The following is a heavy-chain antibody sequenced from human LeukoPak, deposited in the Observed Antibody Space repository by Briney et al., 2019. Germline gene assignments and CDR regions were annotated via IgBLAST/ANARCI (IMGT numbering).Heavy chain of an antibody. CDR3: ARDYVRSGYYYWFDL. J-gene: IGHJ5*02. V-gene: IGHV4-59*01. D-gene: IGHD3-22*01. CDR2: IYYSGST. CDR1: GGSFSGYY. Sequence: SETLSLTCAVYGGSFSGYYWNWIRQPPGKGQERVGYIYYSGSTNYNPSLKSRVTISVDTSKNQFSLKLSSVTAADTAVYYCARDYVRSGYYYWFDLWGQGTLVTVSS.